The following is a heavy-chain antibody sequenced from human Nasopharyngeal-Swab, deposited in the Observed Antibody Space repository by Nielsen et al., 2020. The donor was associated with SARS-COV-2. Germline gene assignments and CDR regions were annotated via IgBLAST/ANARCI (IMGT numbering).Heavy chain of an antibody. CDR2: IIPIFGTA. J-gene: IGHJ6*03. CDR1: GGTFSSYA. Sequence: SVKVSCKASGGTFSSYAISRVRQAPGQGLEWMGGIIPIFGTANYAQKFRGRVTITADESTSTAYMELSSLRSEDTAVYYCARGDIIAVAGTGYYYYYYMDVWGKGTTVTVSS. D-gene: IGHD6-19*01. CDR3: ARGDIIAVAGTGYYYYYYMDV. V-gene: IGHV1-69*13.